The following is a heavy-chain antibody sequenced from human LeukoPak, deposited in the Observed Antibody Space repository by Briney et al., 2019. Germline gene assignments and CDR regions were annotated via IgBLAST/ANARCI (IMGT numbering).Heavy chain of an antibody. J-gene: IGHJ4*02. CDR2: INHSGST. D-gene: IGHD1-1*01. Sequence: SETLSLTCAVYGGSFSGYYWSWIRQPPGKGLEWIGEINHSGSTNYNPSLKSRVTISVDTSKNQFSLKLSSVTAADTAVYYCARARRYYNWNLPFDYWGQGTLVTVSS. V-gene: IGHV4-34*01. CDR1: GGSFSGYY. CDR3: ARARRYYNWNLPFDY.